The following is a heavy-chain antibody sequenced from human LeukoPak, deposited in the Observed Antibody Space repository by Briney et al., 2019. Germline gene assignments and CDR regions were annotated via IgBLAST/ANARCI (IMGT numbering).Heavy chain of an antibody. CDR3: AREREQWLASYMDV. CDR2: INPNSGGT. V-gene: IGHV1-2*02. D-gene: IGHD6-19*01. CDR1: GYTFTGYY. J-gene: IGHJ6*03. Sequence: ASVTVSCKASGYTFTGYYIHWVRQAPGQGLEWMGWINPNSGGTNYAQKFQGRVTMTRDTSISTAYMELSRLRSDDTAVYYCAREREQWLASYMDVWGKGTTVTVSS.